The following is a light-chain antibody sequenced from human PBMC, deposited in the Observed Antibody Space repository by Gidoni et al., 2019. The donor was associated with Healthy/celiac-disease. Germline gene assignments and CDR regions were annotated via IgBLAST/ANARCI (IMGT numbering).Light chain of an antibody. Sequence: DIQMTQSPFTLSASVGDRVTTTCRASQSSSSWLAWYQQKPGKAPKLLIYTASSLESGVPSRFSGSGSGTEFTITISSLQPDDFATYYCQQYNSYSRTFGQGTKVEIK. J-gene: IGKJ1*01. V-gene: IGKV1-5*03. CDR2: TAS. CDR3: QQYNSYSRT. CDR1: QSSSSW.